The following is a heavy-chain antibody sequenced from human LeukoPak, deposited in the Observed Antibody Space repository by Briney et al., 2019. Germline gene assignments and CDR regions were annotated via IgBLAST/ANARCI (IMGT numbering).Heavy chain of an antibody. CDR3: AKPSRPYSSSWYAHY. CDR1: GITFSCYA. CDR2: ISGSGGST. J-gene: IGHJ4*02. V-gene: IGHV3-23*01. Sequence: GGSLRHSCAAPGITFSCYAMCWVPEAPGVGPELTSAISGSGGSTYYADSVKGRFTISRDNSKNTLYLQMNSLRAEDTAVYYCAKPSRPYSSSWYAHYWGQGTLVTVSS. D-gene: IGHD6-13*01.